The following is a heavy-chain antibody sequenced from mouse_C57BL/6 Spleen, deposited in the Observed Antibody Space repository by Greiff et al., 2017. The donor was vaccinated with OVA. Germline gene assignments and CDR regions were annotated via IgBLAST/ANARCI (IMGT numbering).Heavy chain of an antibody. CDR2: ISGGGGNT. Sequence: EVKLMESGGGLVKPGGSLKLSCAASGFTFSSYTMSWVRQTPEKRLEWVATISGGGGNTYYPDSVKGRFTISRDNAKNTLYLQMSSLRSEDTALYYCARHGGYAMDYWSQGTSVTVSS. CDR1: GFTFSSYT. J-gene: IGHJ4*01. CDR3: ARHGGYAMDY. V-gene: IGHV5-9*01.